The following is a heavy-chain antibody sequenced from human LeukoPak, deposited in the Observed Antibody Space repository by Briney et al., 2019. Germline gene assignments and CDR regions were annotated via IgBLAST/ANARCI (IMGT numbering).Heavy chain of an antibody. V-gene: IGHV3-21*01. D-gene: IGHD6-19*01. CDR3: ARDRRPRIAVAGSLDY. CDR1: GFTFSSYS. J-gene: IGHJ4*02. CDR2: ISSSSSYI. Sequence: GGSLRLSRAASGFTFSSYSMNWVRQAPGKGLEWVSSISSSSSYIYYADSVKGRFTISRDNAKNSLYLQMNSLRAEDTAVYYCARDRRPRIAVAGSLDYWGQGTLVTVSS.